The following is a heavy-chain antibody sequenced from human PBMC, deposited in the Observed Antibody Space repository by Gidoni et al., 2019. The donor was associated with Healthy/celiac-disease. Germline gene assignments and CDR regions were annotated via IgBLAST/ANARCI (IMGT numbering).Heavy chain of an antibody. J-gene: IGHJ6*02. CDR2: INHSGST. Sequence: QVQLQQWGAGLLKPSETLSLTCAVYGGSFSVSYWSWIRQPPGKGLEWIGEINHSGSTNYNPSLKSRVTISVDTSKNQFSLKLSSVTAADTAVYYCARSRKRSIAARPGYYYYGMDVWGQGTTVTVSS. D-gene: IGHD6-6*01. CDR3: ARSRKRSIAARPGYYYYGMDV. CDR1: GGSFSVSY. V-gene: IGHV4-34*01.